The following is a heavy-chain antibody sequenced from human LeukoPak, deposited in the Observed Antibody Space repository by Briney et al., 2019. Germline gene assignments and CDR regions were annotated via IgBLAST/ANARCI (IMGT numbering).Heavy chain of an antibody. D-gene: IGHD2-2*01. CDR1: GGSISSGSYY. V-gene: IGHV4-61*02. Sequence: SETLSLTCTVSGGSISSGSYYWSWIRQPAGKGLEWIGRIYTSGSTNYNPSLKSRVTISVDTSKNQFSLKLSSVTAADTAVYYCARLPAARNNYYYYYMDVWGKGTTVTVSS. J-gene: IGHJ6*03. CDR2: IYTSGST. CDR3: ARLPAARNNYYYYYMDV.